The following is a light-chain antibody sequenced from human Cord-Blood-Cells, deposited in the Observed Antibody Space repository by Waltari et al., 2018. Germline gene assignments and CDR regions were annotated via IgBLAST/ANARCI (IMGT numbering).Light chain of an antibody. CDR1: QRISSN. J-gene: IGKJ1*01. CDR3: QQYNNWPET. Sequence: EILMTQFPASLSVSPGERATLSCRASQRISSNLAWYQQKPGQAPRLLIYGASTRATGIPARFSGSGSGTEFTLTISSLQSEDFAVYYCQQYNNWPETFGQGTKVEIK. CDR2: GAS. V-gene: IGKV3-15*01.